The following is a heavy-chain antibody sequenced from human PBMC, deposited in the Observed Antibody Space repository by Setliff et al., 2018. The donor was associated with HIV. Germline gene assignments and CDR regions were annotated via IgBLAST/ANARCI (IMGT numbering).Heavy chain of an antibody. CDR3: ARDGFWSGYIDY. Sequence: SETLSLTCTVSGGSISSYCWSWIRQPAGKGLEWIGRIYTSGSTNYNPSLKSRVTMSVDTSKNQFSLKLSSVTAADTAVYYCARDGFWSGYIDYWGQGTLVTVSS. D-gene: IGHD3-3*01. CDR2: IYTSGST. V-gene: IGHV4-4*07. J-gene: IGHJ4*02. CDR1: GGSISSYC.